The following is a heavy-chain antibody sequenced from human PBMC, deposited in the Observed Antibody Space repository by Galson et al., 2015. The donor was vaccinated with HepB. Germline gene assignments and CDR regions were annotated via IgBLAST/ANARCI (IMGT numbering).Heavy chain of an antibody. CDR1: GFTFSSYT. CDR2: IHYSGST. Sequence: LRLSCAASGFTFSSYTMNWVRQAPGKGLEWIGSIHYSGSTYYSPSLKSRVTISVDTSKNQFSLTLNSVTAADTTVYYCARHGRTNADWFDPWGQGTLVTVSS. V-gene: IGHV4-39*01. CDR3: ARHGRTNADWFDP. D-gene: IGHD2-8*01. J-gene: IGHJ5*02.